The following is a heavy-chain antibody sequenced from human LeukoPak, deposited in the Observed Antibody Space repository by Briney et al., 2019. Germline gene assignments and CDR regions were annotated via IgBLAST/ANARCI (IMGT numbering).Heavy chain of an antibody. D-gene: IGHD4-17*01. J-gene: IGHJ4*02. CDR3: ARATVTDYFDY. CDR2: ISYDGSNK. Sequence: PGGSLRLSCAASGFTFSSYAMYWVRQAPGKGLEWVAVISYDGSNKYYADSVKGRFTISRDNSKNTLYLQMNSLRAEDTAVYYCARATVTDYFDYWGQGTLVTVSS. CDR1: GFTFSSYA. V-gene: IGHV3-30-3*01.